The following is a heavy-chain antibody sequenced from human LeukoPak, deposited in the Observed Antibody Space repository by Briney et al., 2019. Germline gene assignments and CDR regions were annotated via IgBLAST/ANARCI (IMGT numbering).Heavy chain of an antibody. D-gene: IGHD3-10*01. Sequence: GGSLRLSCAASGFTVSLKYMSWVRQAPGKGLEWVSVIYSGGSTYYADPVKGRFTISRDDPKNTVYLQMDSLRAEDTAVYYCARTIPYGSGRQHPGKYYFDYWGQGTLVTVSS. CDR2: IYSGGST. J-gene: IGHJ4*02. CDR3: ARTIPYGSGRQHPGKYYFDY. V-gene: IGHV3-53*01. CDR1: GFTVSLKY.